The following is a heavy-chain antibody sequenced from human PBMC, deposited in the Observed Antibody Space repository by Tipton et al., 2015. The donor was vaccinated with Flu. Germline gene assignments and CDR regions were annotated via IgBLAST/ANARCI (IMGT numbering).Heavy chain of an antibody. V-gene: IGHV4-59*11. D-gene: IGHD1-1*01. CDR2: IYYSGST. CDR3: ARDLWNDRRAYYYYGVDV. Sequence: TLSLTCTVSGGSISSHYWSWIRQPPGKGLEWIGYIYYSGSTNYNPSLKSRVTISVDSSKNEFSLTLASLTAADTAVYYCARDLWNDRRAYYYYGVDVWDQGP. J-gene: IGHJ6*02. CDR1: GGSISSHY.